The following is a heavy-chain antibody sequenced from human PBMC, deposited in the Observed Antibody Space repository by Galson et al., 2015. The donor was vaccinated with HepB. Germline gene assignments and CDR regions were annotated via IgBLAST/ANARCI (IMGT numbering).Heavy chain of an antibody. CDR2: VIASFNIA. CDR1: GGTFSSYT. Sequence: SVKVSCKASGGTFSSYTISWVRQAPGQGLEWMGRVIASFNIANYAHKFQDRVSIPADKSTNTAYMELSSLRSEDTAVYYCARDSAVGYRGYYYEYWGQGTLVTVSS. J-gene: IGHJ4*02. V-gene: IGHV1-69*04. CDR3: ARDSAVGYRGYYYEY. D-gene: IGHD5-12*01.